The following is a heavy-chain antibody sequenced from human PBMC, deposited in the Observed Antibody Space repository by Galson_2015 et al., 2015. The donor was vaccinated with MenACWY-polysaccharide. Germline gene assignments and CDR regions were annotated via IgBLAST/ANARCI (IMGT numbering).Heavy chain of an antibody. CDR2: IYSGGSA. Sequence: SLRLSCAASGFTVSDKYMSWVRQAPGKGLEWVSVIYSGGSAYYADSVRGRFTISRDNSKNTLFLQMNSLRAEDTAVYYCVTEGVRGVVIGRDVWGQGTTVTVS. V-gene: IGHV3-53*01. J-gene: IGHJ6*02. CDR1: GFTVSDKY. D-gene: IGHD3-10*01. CDR3: VTEGVRGVVIGRDV.